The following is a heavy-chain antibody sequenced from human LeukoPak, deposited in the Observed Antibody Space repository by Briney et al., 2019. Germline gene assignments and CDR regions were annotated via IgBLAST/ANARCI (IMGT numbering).Heavy chain of an antibody. J-gene: IGHJ4*02. Sequence: SETLSLTCTVSGGSLSSGGYYWSWIRQHPGKGLERIGYIYYSGSTYYNPSLKSRVTISVDTSKNQFSLKLSSVTAADTAVYYCARVPRGYSRYFDYWGQGTLVTVSS. V-gene: IGHV4-31*03. CDR1: GGSLSSGGYY. CDR2: IYYSGST. D-gene: IGHD6-13*01. CDR3: ARVPRGYSRYFDY.